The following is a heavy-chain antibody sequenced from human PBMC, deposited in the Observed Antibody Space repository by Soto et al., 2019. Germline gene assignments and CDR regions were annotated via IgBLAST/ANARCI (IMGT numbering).Heavy chain of an antibody. V-gene: IGHV3-30*18. CDR1: RFPFSYYA. CDR2: LLDDGSK. CDR3: AKEGTGLYNAFDI. Sequence: QVELVESGGGVVRPGRSLRLSCAASRFPFSYYAMDWVRQAPGKGLEFVAVLLDDGSKYYADSVKGRFTISKDNSMKTVDLEMSSLRPEDTALYYCAKEGTGLYNAFDIWGQGTMVTVS. J-gene: IGHJ3*02. D-gene: IGHD3-10*01.